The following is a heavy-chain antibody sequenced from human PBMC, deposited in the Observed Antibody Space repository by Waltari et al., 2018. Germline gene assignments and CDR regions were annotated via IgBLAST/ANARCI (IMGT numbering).Heavy chain of an antibody. D-gene: IGHD1-26*01. CDR3: ARDRGSYVLTPPDY. Sequence: QVQLVQSGAEVKKPGASVKVSCKASGYTFTSYGISWVRQAPGARLEGMGWSSAYNGSTNYAQKLQGRVTMTTDTSTSTAYMELRSLRSNDTAVYYCARDRGSYVLTPPDYWGQGTLVTVSS. V-gene: IGHV1-18*01. J-gene: IGHJ4*02. CDR1: GYTFTSYG. CDR2: SSAYNGST.